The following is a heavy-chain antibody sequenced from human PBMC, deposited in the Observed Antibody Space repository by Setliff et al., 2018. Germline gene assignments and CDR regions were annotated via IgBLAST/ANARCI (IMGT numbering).Heavy chain of an antibody. J-gene: IGHJ4*02. CDR2: IYTSGST. D-gene: IGHD3-16*01. Sequence: SENLSLTCTVSGGSISSGSYYWSWIRQPAGKGLEWIGRIYTSGSTNYSPSLKSLVTISIDTSKNQFSLKLSSVTAADTAVYYCARLGATGDYWGQGTLVTVSS. CDR3: ARLGATGDY. V-gene: IGHV4-61*02. CDR1: GGSISSGSYY.